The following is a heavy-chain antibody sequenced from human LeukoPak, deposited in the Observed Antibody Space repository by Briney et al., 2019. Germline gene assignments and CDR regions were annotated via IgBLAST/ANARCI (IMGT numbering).Heavy chain of an antibody. CDR2: ISYDGSNK. Sequence: PGGSLRLSCAASGFTFSSYAMHWVRQAPGKGLEWVAVISYDGSNKYYADSVKGRFTISRDNSKNTLYLQMNSLRAEDTAVYYCARVRGSGSFAFDIWGQGTMVTVSS. CDR1: GFTFSSYA. D-gene: IGHD3-10*01. CDR3: ARVRGSGSFAFDI. V-gene: IGHV3-30*04. J-gene: IGHJ3*02.